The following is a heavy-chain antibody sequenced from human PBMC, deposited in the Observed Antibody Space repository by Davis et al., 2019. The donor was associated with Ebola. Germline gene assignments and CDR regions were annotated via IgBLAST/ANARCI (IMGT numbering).Heavy chain of an antibody. D-gene: IGHD3-16*01. CDR3: ARGFEPYAMDV. Sequence: PGGSLRLSCAASGFMFSSFNMNWVRQAPGKGLEWVSAISGSGGSTYYADSVKGRFTISRDNSKNTLYLQMNSLRDEDTAVYYCARGFEPYAMDVWGQGTTVTVSS. V-gene: IGHV3-23*01. CDR1: GFMFSSFN. J-gene: IGHJ6*02. CDR2: ISGSGGST.